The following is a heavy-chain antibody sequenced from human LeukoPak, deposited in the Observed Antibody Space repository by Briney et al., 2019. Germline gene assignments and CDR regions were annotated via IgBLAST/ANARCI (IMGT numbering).Heavy chain of an antibody. CDR3: ATRPDGNDVPYFDY. J-gene: IGHJ4*02. Sequence: GGSLGLSCAASGLTVGFKCMSWVRQAPGKGLEWVSIIYSGGSSYYADSVKGRFTVSRDTSKNTLCLQMNSLRAEDTAVYYCATRPDGNDVPYFDYWGQGTLVTVSS. V-gene: IGHV3-66*01. CDR1: GLTVGFKC. D-gene: IGHD5-12*01. CDR2: IYSGGSS.